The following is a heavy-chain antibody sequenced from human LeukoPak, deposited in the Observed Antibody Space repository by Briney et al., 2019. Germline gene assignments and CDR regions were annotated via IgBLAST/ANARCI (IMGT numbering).Heavy chain of an antibody. J-gene: IGHJ6*02. CDR1: XY. Sequence: XYXXWXRQPPGXXLEWXGEINHSGSTNYNPSLKSRVTISVDTSKNQFSLKLSSVTAADTAVYYCARARIQLWSYYYYYYGMDVWGQGTTVTVSS. D-gene: IGHD5-18*01. V-gene: IGHV4-34*01. CDR2: INHSGST. CDR3: ARARIQLWSYYYYYYGMDV.